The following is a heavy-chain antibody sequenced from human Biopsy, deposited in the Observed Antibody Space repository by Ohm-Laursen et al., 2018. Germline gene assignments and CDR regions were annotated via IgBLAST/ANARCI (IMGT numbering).Heavy chain of an antibody. CDR3: ARERDP. CDR1: GYTFTDYF. V-gene: IGHV1-2*02. CDR2: IDTINGGT. J-gene: IGHJ5*02. Sequence: GSSVKVSCKPSGYTFTDYFVHWVRQAPGQGLEWMGWIDTINGGTRSAQKFKGRVTMTRDTSISTAYMELSRLTSDDTAVYYCARERDPWGQGTLVTVSS.